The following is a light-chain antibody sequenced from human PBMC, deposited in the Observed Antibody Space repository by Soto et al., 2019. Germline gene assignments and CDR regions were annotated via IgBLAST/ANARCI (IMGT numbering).Light chain of an antibody. CDR3: QQRSNWPPIP. J-gene: IGKJ5*01. CDR1: QSISSY. V-gene: IGKV3-11*01. Sequence: EVVLTKSPATLSLSKGERATLSCRASQSISSYLAWYQQKPGQAPRLLIYDASNRATGIPARFSGSGSGTDFTPTISSLEPEDFAVYYCQQRSNWPPIPFGHGTRLAI. CDR2: DAS.